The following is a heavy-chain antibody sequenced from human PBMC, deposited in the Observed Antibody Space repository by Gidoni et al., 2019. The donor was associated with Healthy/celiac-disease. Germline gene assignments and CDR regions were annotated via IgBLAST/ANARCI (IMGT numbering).Heavy chain of an antibody. J-gene: IGHJ3*02. CDR3: TCGDSSGYYYIRGYAFDI. CDR2: IRSKAYGGTT. Sequence: EVQLVESGGGLVQPGRSLRLSCTASGFTFGDYAMSWVRQATGKGLEWVGFIRSKAYGGTTEYAASVKGRFTISRDDSKSIAYLQMNSLKTEDTAVYYCTCGDSSGYYYIRGYAFDIWGQGTMVTVSS. CDR1: GFTFGDYA. V-gene: IGHV3-49*04. D-gene: IGHD3-22*01.